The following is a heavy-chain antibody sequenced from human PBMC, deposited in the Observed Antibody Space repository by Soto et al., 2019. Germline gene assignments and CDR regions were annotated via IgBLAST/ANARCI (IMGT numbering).Heavy chain of an antibody. V-gene: IGHV4-39*01. J-gene: IGHJ6*03. CDR2: IYYSGST. Sequence: SETLSLTCTVSGVSISSGGYYWSWIRQHPGKGLEWIGSIYYSGSTYYNPSLKSRVTISVDTSKNQFSLKLSSVTAADTAVYYCASIEYYYMDVWGKGTTVTVSS. CDR3: ASIEYYYMDV. D-gene: IGHD1-26*01. CDR1: GVSISSGGYY.